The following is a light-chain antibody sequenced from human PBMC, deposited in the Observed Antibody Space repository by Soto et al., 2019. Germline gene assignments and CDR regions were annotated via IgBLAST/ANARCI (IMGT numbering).Light chain of an antibody. CDR3: QQRSNWTVT. J-gene: IGKJ4*01. V-gene: IGKV3-11*01. CDR1: QSVSIY. Sequence: EVVLSQSPATLSLSPGERATLSCRASQSVSIYLAWYQQKPGQAPRVLIYDASNRATAIPARFSGSGSGTEFTLTISSLEPEDFAVYYCQQRSNWTVTFGEGTKVDIK. CDR2: DAS.